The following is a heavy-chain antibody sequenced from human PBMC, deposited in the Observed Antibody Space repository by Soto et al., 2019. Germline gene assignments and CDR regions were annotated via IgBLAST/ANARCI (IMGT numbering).Heavy chain of an antibody. CDR1: GYTFTSYG. Sequence: ASVKVSCKASGYTFTSYGISWVRQAPVQGLEWMGGISAYNGNTNYAQKLQGRVTMTTDTYTSTAYMELRSLRSDDTAVYYCARRGPMGGTPVKYCCYGMDVWG. D-gene: IGHD4-17*01. J-gene: IGHJ6*02. CDR2: ISAYNGNT. V-gene: IGHV1-18*04. CDR3: ARRGPMGGTPVKYCCYGMDV.